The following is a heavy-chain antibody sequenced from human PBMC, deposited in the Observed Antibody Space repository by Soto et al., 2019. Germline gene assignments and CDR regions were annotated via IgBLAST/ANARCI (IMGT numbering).Heavy chain of an antibody. V-gene: IGHV1-18*01. Sequence: QVQLVQSGAEVKKPGASVKVSCKASGYTFTSYGLSWVRQAPGQGLEWMGWISAYNGNTNSAQKLQGRVTMTTDTSTSTADMELRSLRSDDTAVYYCARGIVATITMIGVDYYGMDVWGQGTTVNVSS. J-gene: IGHJ6*02. CDR2: ISAYNGNT. CDR3: ARGIVATITMIGVDYYGMDV. CDR1: GYTFTSYG. D-gene: IGHD5-12*01.